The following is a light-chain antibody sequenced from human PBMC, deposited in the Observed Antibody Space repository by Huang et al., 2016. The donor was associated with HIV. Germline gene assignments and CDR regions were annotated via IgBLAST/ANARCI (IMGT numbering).Light chain of an antibody. V-gene: IGKV1-39*01. J-gene: IGKJ5*01. CDR3: QQSYSTWIT. CDR2: SAS. CDR1: QSIDGY. Sequence: IQMTQSPSSLSASVGDRVTITCRASQSIDGYLNWYQQKPGKAPKLLISSASTLHTGVPPMFSGSGSGTDYTLIIDNLQPDDFATYFCQQSYSTWITFGQGSRLDTK.